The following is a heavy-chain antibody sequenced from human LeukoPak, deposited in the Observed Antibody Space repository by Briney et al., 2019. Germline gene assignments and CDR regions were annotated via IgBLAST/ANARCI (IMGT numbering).Heavy chain of an antibody. CDR1: GFTFSSYS. J-gene: IGHJ4*02. CDR3: AREDIVVVPAEDYFDY. V-gene: IGHV3-48*01. CDR2: ISSSSSTI. Sequence: GGSLRLSCAASGFTFSSYSMNWVRQAPGKGLEWVSYISSSSSTIYYADSVKGRFTISRDNAKNSLYLQMNSLRAEDTAVYYCAREDIVVVPAEDYFDYWGLGTLVTVSS. D-gene: IGHD2-2*01.